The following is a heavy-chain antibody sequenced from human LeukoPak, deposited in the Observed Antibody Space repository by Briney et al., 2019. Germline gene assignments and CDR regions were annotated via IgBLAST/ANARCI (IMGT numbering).Heavy chain of an antibody. Sequence: GGSLRLSCAASGFTFSIHWMSWVRQAPGKGLEWVANIKQDGSEKYYVDSVKGRFTISRDNAKNSLYLQMNSLRAEDTAVYYCARSIFGHFQHWGQGTLVTVSS. CDR3: ARSIFGHFQH. D-gene: IGHD3-3*01. CDR1: GFTFSIHW. V-gene: IGHV3-7*01. J-gene: IGHJ1*01. CDR2: IKQDGSEK.